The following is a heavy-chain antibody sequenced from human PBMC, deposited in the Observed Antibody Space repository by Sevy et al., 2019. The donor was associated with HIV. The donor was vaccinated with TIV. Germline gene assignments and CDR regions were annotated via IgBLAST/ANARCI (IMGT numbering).Heavy chain of an antibody. J-gene: IGHJ6*02. Sequence: GGSLRLSCAASGFTFDDYAMHWVRQAPGKGLEWVLGISWNSGSIGYADSVKGRFTISRDNAKNSLYLQMNSLRAEDMALYYCAKGGFTISPDGMDVWGQGTTVTVSS. CDR2: ISWNSGSI. D-gene: IGHD3-3*01. V-gene: IGHV3-9*03. CDR3: AKGGFTISPDGMDV. CDR1: GFTFDDYA.